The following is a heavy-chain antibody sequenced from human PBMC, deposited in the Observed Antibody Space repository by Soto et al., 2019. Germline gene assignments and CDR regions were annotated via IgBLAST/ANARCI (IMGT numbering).Heavy chain of an antibody. J-gene: IGHJ6*02. V-gene: IGHV1-69*13. CDR1: GGTFRSYA. D-gene: IGHD6-19*01. CDR3: ARARKFRSFHSGLDV. Sequence: SVKVSCKASGGTFRSYAISWVLQAPGQGLEWVGGIIPLFGPPNYAHKFRGRVTITADESTSTAYMELSNLRSEDTAVYFCARARKFRSFHSGLDVWGQGTTVTVSS. CDR2: IIPLFGPP.